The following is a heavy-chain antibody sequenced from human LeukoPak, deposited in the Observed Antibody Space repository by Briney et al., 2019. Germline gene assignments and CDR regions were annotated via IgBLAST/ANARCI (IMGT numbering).Heavy chain of an antibody. V-gene: IGHV3-11*01. CDR2: ISSSGSTI. D-gene: IGHD3-22*01. J-gene: IGHJ4*02. Sequence: LSLTCTVSGGSISSSSYYWGWIRQAPGKGLEWVSYISSSGSTIYYADSVKGRFTISRDNAKNSLYLQMNSLRVEDTAVYYCARVLNYYDSSGPSNYWGQGTLVTVSS. CDR1: GGSISSSSYY. CDR3: ARVLNYYDSSGPSNY.